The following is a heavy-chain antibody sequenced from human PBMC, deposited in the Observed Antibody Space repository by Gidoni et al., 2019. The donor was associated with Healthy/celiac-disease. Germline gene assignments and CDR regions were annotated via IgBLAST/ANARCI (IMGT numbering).Heavy chain of an antibody. CDR3: TRHEYDSSGYRDY. J-gene: IGHJ4*02. D-gene: IGHD3-22*01. V-gene: IGHV3-73*01. Sequence: EVQLVESGGGLVQPGGSLKLSCAASGFTFSGSAMHWVRQASGKGLEWVGRIRSKANSYATAYAASVKGRFTISRDDSKNTAYLQMNSLKTEDTAVYYCTRHEYDSSGYRDYWGQGTLVTVSS. CDR2: IRSKANSYAT. CDR1: GFTFSGSA.